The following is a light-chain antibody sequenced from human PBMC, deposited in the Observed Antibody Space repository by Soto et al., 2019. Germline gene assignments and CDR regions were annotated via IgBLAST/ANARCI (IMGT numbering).Light chain of an antibody. CDR3: QQYSSYPYT. CDR1: QSISSW. Sequence: DIQMTQSPSTLSASVGDRVTITCRASQSISSWLAWYQQKPGTAPKLLIYKASSLQSGAPSRFSGSGSGTEFTLTISSLQPDDFATYYCQQYSSYPYTFGQGTKLEIK. J-gene: IGKJ2*01. V-gene: IGKV1-5*03. CDR2: KAS.